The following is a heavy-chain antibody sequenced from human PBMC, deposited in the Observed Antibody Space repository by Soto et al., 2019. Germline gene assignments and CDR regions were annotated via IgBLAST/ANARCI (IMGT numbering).Heavy chain of an antibody. Sequence: ASVKVSCKASGYTFTGYYMHWVRQATGQGLEWMGWINPNSGGTNYAQKFQGRVTMTRDTSISTAYMELSRLRSDDTAVYYCARGAYSGYDRWFDYWGQGTLVTVSS. J-gene: IGHJ4*02. D-gene: IGHD5-12*01. CDR3: ARGAYSGYDRWFDY. CDR2: INPNSGGT. V-gene: IGHV1-2*02. CDR1: GYTFTGYY.